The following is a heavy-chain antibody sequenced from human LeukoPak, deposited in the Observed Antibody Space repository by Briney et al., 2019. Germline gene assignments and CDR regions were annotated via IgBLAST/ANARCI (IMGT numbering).Heavy chain of an antibody. Sequence: GGSLRLSCAASGFTFSSYSMNWVRQAPGKGLEWVSSISSSSSYIYYADSVKGRFTISRDNAKNSLYLQMNSVRAEDTAVYYCARDPTPGDPPHYWGQGTLVTVSS. D-gene: IGHD4-17*01. V-gene: IGHV3-21*01. CDR3: ARDPTPGDPPHY. J-gene: IGHJ4*02. CDR1: GFTFSSYS. CDR2: ISSSSSYI.